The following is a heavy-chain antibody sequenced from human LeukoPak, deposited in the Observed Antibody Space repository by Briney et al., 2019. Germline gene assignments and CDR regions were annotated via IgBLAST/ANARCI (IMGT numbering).Heavy chain of an antibody. V-gene: IGHV1-69*05. D-gene: IGHD1-7*01. CDR1: GGTFSSYA. CDR2: IIPIFGTA. J-gene: IGHJ4*02. CDR3: ARRYNWNYAFDY. Sequence: GASVKVSCKASGGTFSSYAISWVRQAPGQGLEWMGGIIPIFGTANYAQKFQGRVTITTDESTSTAYMELSSLRSEDTAVYYCARRYNWNYAFDYWGQGTLVTVSS.